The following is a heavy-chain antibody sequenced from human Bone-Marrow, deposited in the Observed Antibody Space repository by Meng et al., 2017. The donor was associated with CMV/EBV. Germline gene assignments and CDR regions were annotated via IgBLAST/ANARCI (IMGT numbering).Heavy chain of an antibody. Sequence: SETLSLTCTVSGGSISSSSYSWGWIRQPPGKGLEWIGNIYYSGSTYYNPSLKSRVTISVDTSKNQFPLKLSSVTAADTAVYYCARAGVPAANPFYGMDVWGQGTTVTVSS. J-gene: IGHJ6*02. CDR1: GGSISSSSYS. CDR2: IYYSGST. CDR3: ARAGVPAANPFYGMDV. D-gene: IGHD2-2*01. V-gene: IGHV4-39*06.